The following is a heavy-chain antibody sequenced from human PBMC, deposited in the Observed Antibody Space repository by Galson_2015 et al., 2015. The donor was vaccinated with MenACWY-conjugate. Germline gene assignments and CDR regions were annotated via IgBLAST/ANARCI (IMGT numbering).Heavy chain of an antibody. J-gene: IGHJ6*02. D-gene: IGHD3-3*01. CDR2: ISSNGGST. Sequence: SLRLSCAASGFTFSSYAMHWVRQAPGKGLEYVSAISSNGGSTYYADSVKGRFTISRENAKNSLYLQMNSLRAGDTAVYYCARGRSNYDFWSGSNGMDVWGQGTTVTVSS. V-gene: IGHV3-64*04. CDR3: ARGRSNYDFWSGSNGMDV. CDR1: GFTFSSYA.